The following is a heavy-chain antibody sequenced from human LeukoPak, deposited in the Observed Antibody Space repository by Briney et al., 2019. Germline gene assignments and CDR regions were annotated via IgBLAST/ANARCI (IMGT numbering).Heavy chain of an antibody. V-gene: IGHV3-49*04. CDR1: GFTFGDYA. J-gene: IGHJ4*02. CDR3: TRTVGGYFAEVYFDY. Sequence: PGRSLRLSCTASGFTFGDYAVSWVRQAPGKGLEWVGFIRSKAYGGTTEYAASVKGRFTISRDDSKSIAYLQMNSLKTEDTAVYYCTRTVGGYFAEVYFDYWGQGTLVTVSS. CDR2: IRSKAYGGTT. D-gene: IGHD3-22*01.